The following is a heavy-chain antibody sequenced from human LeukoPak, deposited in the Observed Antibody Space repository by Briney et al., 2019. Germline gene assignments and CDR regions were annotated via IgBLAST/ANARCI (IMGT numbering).Heavy chain of an antibody. Sequence: GGSLRLSCAASGFTFSSYDMHWVRQATGKGLEGVWAIATAGDTYYPGSVKGRFTISRESAKNSLYLQMNSLRAGDTAVYYCARERGGRAVARIPYYRDVWGKGTTVTVS. J-gene: IGHJ6*03. CDR1: GFTFSSYD. CDR3: ARERGGRAVARIPYYRDV. D-gene: IGHD6-19*01. V-gene: IGHV3-13*01. CDR2: IATAGDT.